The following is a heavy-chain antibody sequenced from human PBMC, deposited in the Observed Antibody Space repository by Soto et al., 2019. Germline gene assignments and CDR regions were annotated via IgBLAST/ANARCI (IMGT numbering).Heavy chain of an antibody. Sequence: SVKVSCKASGGTFSSYAISWVRQAPGQGLEWMGGIIPIFGTANYAQKFQVRAIMTRDTSARTAYMELSSLRSEDTAVYYCARATDKLITIYYGMDVWGQGTTVTVSS. V-gene: IGHV1-69*05. D-gene: IGHD3-10*01. CDR1: GGTFSSYA. J-gene: IGHJ6*02. CDR3: ARATDKLITIYYGMDV. CDR2: IIPIFGTA.